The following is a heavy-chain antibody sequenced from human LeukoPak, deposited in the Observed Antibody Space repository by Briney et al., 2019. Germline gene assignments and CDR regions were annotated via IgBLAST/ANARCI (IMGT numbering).Heavy chain of an antibody. Sequence: ASVKVSCKASGYTFTGYYMHWVRQAPGQGLEWMGWINPNSGGTNYAQKFQGRVTMTRDTSISTVYMELSSLRSEDTAVYYCARDAVVLDYWGQGTLVTVSS. V-gene: IGHV1-2*02. CDR2: INPNSGGT. CDR1: GYTFTGYY. CDR3: ARDAVVLDY. D-gene: IGHD2-8*01. J-gene: IGHJ4*02.